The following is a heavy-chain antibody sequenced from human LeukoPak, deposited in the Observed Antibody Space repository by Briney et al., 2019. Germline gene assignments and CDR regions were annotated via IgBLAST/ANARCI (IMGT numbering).Heavy chain of an antibody. Sequence: SETLSLTCTVSGGSITPYYLTWIRQPPGRGLEWIGYVYYDGSNDYNPSLRSRVTILLDMSKHQFSLKLTSVTAADTAAYYCATNTGTVFDYWGQGILVTVSS. V-gene: IGHV4-59*01. CDR1: GGSITPYY. D-gene: IGHD7-27*01. CDR2: VYYDGSN. CDR3: ATNTGTVFDY. J-gene: IGHJ4*02.